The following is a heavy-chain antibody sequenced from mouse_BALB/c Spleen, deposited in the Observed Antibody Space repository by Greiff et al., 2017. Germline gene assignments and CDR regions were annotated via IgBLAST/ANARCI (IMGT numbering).Heavy chain of an antibody. D-gene: IGHD2-1*01. Sequence: VQLKESGPELVKPGASVKISCKASGYTFTDYNMHWVKQSHGKSLEWIGYIYPYNGGTGYNQKFKSKATLTVDNSSSTAYMELRSLTSEDSAVYYCARGGDGNSFAYWGQGTLVTVSA. CDR3: ARGGDGNSFAY. CDR1: GYTFTDYN. V-gene: IGHV1S29*02. CDR2: IYPYNGGT. J-gene: IGHJ3*01.